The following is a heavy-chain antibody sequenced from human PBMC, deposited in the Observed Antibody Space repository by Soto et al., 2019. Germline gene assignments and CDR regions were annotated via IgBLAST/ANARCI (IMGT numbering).Heavy chain of an antibody. J-gene: IGHJ3*02. Sequence: ASVKVSCKASGGTFSSYTISWVRQAPGQGLEWMGRIIPILGIANYAQKFQGRVTITADKSTSTAYMELSSLRSEDTAVYYCARVPPLICGGDCYSGAFDIWGQGTMVTVSS. CDR2: IIPILGIA. V-gene: IGHV1-69*02. D-gene: IGHD2-21*01. CDR1: GGTFSSYT. CDR3: ARVPPLICGGDCYSGAFDI.